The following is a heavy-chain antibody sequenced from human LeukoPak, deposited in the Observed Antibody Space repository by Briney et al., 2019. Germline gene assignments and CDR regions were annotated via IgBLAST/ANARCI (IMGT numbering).Heavy chain of an antibody. Sequence: SETLSLTCTVSGGSISSYYWSWIRQPPGKGLEWIGYINYSGSTNYNPSLKSRVTISVDTSKNQFSLKLSSVTAADTAVYYCARADYGDSYPFDYWGQGTLVTVSS. V-gene: IGHV4-59*01. J-gene: IGHJ4*02. CDR3: ARADYGDSYPFDY. D-gene: IGHD4-17*01. CDR2: INYSGST. CDR1: GGSISSYY.